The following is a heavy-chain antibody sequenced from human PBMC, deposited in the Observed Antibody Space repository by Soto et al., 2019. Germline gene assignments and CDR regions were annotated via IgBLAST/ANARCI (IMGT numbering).Heavy chain of an antibody. D-gene: IGHD1-7*01. J-gene: IGHJ4*02. CDR3: ARALAGTTMFRDYFDY. V-gene: IGHV1-2*02. CDR1: RDTFTSYY. CDR2: INPNSGGT. Sequence: ASVKVSCKAPRDTFTSYYMHWVRQAPGQGLEWMGWINPNSGGTNYAQKFQGRVTMTRDTSISTAYMELSRLRSDDTAVYYCARALAGTTMFRDYFDYWGQGTLVTVSS.